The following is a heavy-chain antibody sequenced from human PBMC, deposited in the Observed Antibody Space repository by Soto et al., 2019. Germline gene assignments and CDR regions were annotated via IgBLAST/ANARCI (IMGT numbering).Heavy chain of an antibody. CDR2: IKSKTDGGTT. CDR1: GFTFSNAW. CDR3: TSPYEYYYYGMDV. Sequence: PGVSLRLSCAASGFTFSNAWMSWVRQAPGKGLEWVGRIKSKTDGGTTDYAAPVKGRFTISRDDSKNTLYLQMNSLKTEDTAVYYCTSPYEYYYYGMDVWGQGTTVTVSS. J-gene: IGHJ6*02. V-gene: IGHV3-15*01. D-gene: IGHD3-16*01.